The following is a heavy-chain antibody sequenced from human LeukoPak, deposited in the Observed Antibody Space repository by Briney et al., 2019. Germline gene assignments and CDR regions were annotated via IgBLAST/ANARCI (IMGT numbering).Heavy chain of an antibody. CDR3: AKQLGYCSDGSCYFPY. CDR1: GFTFSSYA. J-gene: IGHJ4*02. CDR2: ISGGGGST. D-gene: IGHD2-15*01. V-gene: IGHV3-23*01. Sequence: GGSLRLSCAASGFTFSSYAMSWVRQAPGKGLEWVSGISGGGGSTYYADSVQGRFTISRDNSKSTLCLQMNSLRAEDTAVYYCAKQLGYCSDGSCYFPYWGQGTLVTVSS.